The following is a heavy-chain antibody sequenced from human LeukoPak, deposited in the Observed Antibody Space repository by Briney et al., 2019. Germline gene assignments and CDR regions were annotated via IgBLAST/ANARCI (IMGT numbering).Heavy chain of an antibody. D-gene: IGHD3-16*01. CDR3: ARDQGGVGY. CDR1: GFTFSSYT. Sequence: GGSLRLSCAASGFTFSSYTMNWVRQAPGKGLEWVSYISSFNGTINYADSVKGRFTISRDNAKNSLYLQMNSLRAEDTAVYYCARDQGGVGYWGQGTLVTVSS. V-gene: IGHV3-48*01. J-gene: IGHJ4*02. CDR2: ISSFNGTI.